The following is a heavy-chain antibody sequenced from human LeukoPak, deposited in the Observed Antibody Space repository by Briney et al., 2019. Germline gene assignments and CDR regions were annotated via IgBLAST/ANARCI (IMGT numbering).Heavy chain of an antibody. CDR1: GFTFSGSA. D-gene: IGHD3-22*01. J-gene: IGHJ4*02. CDR3: AREADYDSSGSFDY. Sequence: GGSLRLSCAASGFTFSGSAMHWVRQASGKGLEWVGRIRSKANSYATAYAASVKGRFTISRDDSKNTAYLQMNSLRAEDTAVYYCAREADYDSSGSFDYWGQGTLVTVSS. V-gene: IGHV3-73*01. CDR2: IRSKANSYAT.